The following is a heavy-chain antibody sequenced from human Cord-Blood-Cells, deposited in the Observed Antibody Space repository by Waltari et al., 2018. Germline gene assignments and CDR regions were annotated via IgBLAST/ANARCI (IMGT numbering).Heavy chain of an antibody. CDR1: GFTFADYA. J-gene: IGHJ3*02. V-gene: IGHV3-9*03. CDR2: ISWNSGSI. D-gene: IGHD1-1*01. Sequence: EVQLVESGGGLVQPGRSLRLSCAASGFTFADYAMHWVRQAPGKGLEWVSGISWNSGSIGYADSVKGRFTISRDNAKNSLYLQMNSLRAEDMALYYCAKSNWNDDAFDIWGQGTMVTVSS. CDR3: AKSNWNDDAFDI.